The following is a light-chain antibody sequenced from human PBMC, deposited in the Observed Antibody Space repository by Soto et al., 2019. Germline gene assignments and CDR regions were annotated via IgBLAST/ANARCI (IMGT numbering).Light chain of an antibody. CDR2: WAS. Sequence: DVVMTQSPDSLAVSLGERATINCKSSQTIFYSSINKNCLAWYQQKPGQPPKLLISWASTRESGVPDRFSGSGSGTDFPLPLSNLQAEDVAVYYCQQYFSSPPHTFGQGTKLDIK. V-gene: IGKV4-1*01. CDR3: QQYFSSPPHT. J-gene: IGKJ2*01. CDR1: QTIFYSSINKNC.